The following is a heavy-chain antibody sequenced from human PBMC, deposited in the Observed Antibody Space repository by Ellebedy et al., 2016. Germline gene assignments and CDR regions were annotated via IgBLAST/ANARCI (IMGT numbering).Heavy chain of an antibody. D-gene: IGHD6-19*01. Sequence: SETLSLTCTVSGGSIHNYYWSWIRQPPGQGLEWLGYINYRGNTNYNPSLNSRVTISLHPYKNQFSLKLNSVTAAETAVYYCAGATGWFVEAWGQGTLVTVPS. CDR2: INYRGNT. V-gene: IGHV4-59*01. CDR1: GGSIHNYY. CDR3: AGATGWFVEA. J-gene: IGHJ5*02.